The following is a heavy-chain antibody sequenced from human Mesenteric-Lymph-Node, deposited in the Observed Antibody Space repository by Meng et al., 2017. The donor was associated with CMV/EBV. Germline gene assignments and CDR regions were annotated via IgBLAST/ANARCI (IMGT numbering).Heavy chain of an antibody. Sequence: VYGGSVSSGSQYWSWIRQPPGKGLEWIAYMYYSGSTNYNPSLKSRVTISVDTSKNQFSLKLSSVTAADTAVYYCARALVRGVTNFDYWGQGILVTVSS. D-gene: IGHD3-10*01. J-gene: IGHJ4*02. CDR2: MYYSGST. V-gene: IGHV4-61*01. CDR1: GGSVSSGSQY. CDR3: ARALVRGVTNFDY.